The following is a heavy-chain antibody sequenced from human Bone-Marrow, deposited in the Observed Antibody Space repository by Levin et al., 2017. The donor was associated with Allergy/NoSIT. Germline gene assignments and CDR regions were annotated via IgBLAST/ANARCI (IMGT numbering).Heavy chain of an antibody. CDR2: IWYDGSNK. V-gene: IGHV3-33*01. D-gene: IGHD1-26*01. CDR3: ARGRARPYSGSYGLDY. CDR1: GFTFSSYG. Sequence: GGSLRLSCAASGFTFSSYGMHWVRQAPGKGLEWVSAIWYDGSNKYYADSVKGRFTISRDNSKNTLSLQMNSLRAEETAVYYCARGRARPYSGSYGLDYWGQGTLVTVSS. J-gene: IGHJ4*02.